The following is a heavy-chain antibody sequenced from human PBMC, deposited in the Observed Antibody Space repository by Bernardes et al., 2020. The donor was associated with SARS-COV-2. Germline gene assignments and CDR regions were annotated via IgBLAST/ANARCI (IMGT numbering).Heavy chain of an antibody. CDR1: GFTFSSYA. CDR3: GLDPPAAILDYYYYYMDV. D-gene: IGHD2-2*01. J-gene: IGHJ6*03. V-gene: IGHV3-23*01. Sequence: GGSLRLSCAASGFTFSSYAMSWVRQAPGKGLEWVSAISGSGGSTYYADSVKGRFTISRDNSKNTLYLQMNSLRAEDTAVYYCGLDPPAAILDYYYYYMDVWGKGTTVTVSS. CDR2: ISGSGGST.